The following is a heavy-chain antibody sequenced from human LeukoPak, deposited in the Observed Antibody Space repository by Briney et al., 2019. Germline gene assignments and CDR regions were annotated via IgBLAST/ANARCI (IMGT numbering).Heavy chain of an antibody. V-gene: IGHV3-13*03. CDR1: GFTFSSYD. D-gene: IGHD2-15*01. CDR2: IGTAGDT. Sequence: GGPLRLSCAACGFTFSSYDMHWVRQATGKGLEWVSAIGTAGDTYYPGSVKGQFTISRDNAKNSLYLQMNSLRAEDTAVYYCARDITRGPLVAATLNYWGQGTLVTVSS. CDR3: ARDITRGPLVAATLNY. J-gene: IGHJ4*02.